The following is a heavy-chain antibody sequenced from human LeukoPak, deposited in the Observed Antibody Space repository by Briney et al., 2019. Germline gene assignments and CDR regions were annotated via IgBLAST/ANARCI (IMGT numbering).Heavy chain of an antibody. V-gene: IGHV4-4*02. Sequence: PSGTLSLTCAVSGGSISSSNWWSWVRQPPGKGLEWIGEFYHSGSTNYNPSLKSRVTISVDKSKNQFSLKLSSVTAADTAVYYCASFYYYDSSGYSNYYFQHWGQGTLVTVSS. CDR1: GGSISSSNW. CDR2: FYHSGST. D-gene: IGHD3-22*01. CDR3: ASFYYYDSSGYSNYYFQH. J-gene: IGHJ1*01.